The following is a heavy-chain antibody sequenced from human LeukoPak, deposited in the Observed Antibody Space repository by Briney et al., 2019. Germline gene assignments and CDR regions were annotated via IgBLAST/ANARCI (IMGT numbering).Heavy chain of an antibody. D-gene: IGHD1-26*01. CDR3: AKLPRRIVGATGYAAY. CDR2: ISYDGSNK. Sequence: GGSLRLSYAASGFTFSSYAMHWVRQAPGKGLEWVAVISYDGSNKYYADSVKGRFTISRDNPKNTLYLQMNSLRAEDTAVYYCAKLPRRIVGATGYAAYWGQGTLVTVSS. J-gene: IGHJ4*02. CDR1: GFTFSSYA. V-gene: IGHV3-30-3*02.